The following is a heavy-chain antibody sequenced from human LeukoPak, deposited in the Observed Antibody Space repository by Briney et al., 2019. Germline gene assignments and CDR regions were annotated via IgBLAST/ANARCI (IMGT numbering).Heavy chain of an antibody. CDR1: GGSFSGYY. CDR2: INHSGST. Sequence: PSETLSLTCAVYGGSFSGYYWSWIRQPPGKGLEWIGEINHSGSTNYNPSLKSRVTISVDTSKNQFSLKLSSVTAADTAVYYCARDPPGAVAPDVWGQGTTVTVSS. CDR3: ARDPPGAVAPDV. V-gene: IGHV4-34*01. D-gene: IGHD6-19*01. J-gene: IGHJ6*02.